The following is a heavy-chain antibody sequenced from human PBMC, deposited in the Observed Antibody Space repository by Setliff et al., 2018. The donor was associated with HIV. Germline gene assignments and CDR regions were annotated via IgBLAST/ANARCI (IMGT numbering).Heavy chain of an antibody. CDR3: AKGAGFYGDYTFDY. D-gene: IGHD4-17*01. Sequence: PSETLSLTCAVSGGSISSSNWWSWVRQPPGKGLEWIGEIYHGGSTNYNPSLKSRVTISVDKSKNQFSLKLASVTAADTAVYYCAKGAGFYGDYTFDYWGQGNLVTVSS. CDR2: IYHGGST. V-gene: IGHV4-4*02. CDR1: GGSISSSNW. J-gene: IGHJ4*02.